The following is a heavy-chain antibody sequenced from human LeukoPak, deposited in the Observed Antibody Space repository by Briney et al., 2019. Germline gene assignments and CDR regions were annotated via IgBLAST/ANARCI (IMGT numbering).Heavy chain of an antibody. CDR3: VSLAVAAPTFDY. D-gene: IGHD6-19*01. CDR2: ISSSGSTI. CDR1: GFTFSDYY. J-gene: IGHJ4*02. V-gene: IGHV3-11*01. Sequence: PGGSLRLSCAASGFTFSDYYMSWIRQAPGKGLEWVSYISSSGSTIYYADSVKGRFTISRDNAKNSLYLQMNSLRAEDTAVYYCVSLAVAAPTFDYWGQGTLVTVSS.